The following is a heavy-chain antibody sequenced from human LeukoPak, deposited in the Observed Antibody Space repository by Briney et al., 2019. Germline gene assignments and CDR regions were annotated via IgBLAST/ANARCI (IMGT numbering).Heavy chain of an antibody. V-gene: IGHV4-38-2*02. Sequence: SETLSLTCTVSDYSISSGYYWGWIRQPPGKGLEWIGNLYHSGSTYYNPTLKSRVTISVDTSKNQFSLKLTSVSAADTAVYFCARCAGGWAGYFDYWGQGTLVTVSS. J-gene: IGHJ4*02. CDR3: ARCAGGWAGYFDY. CDR2: LYHSGST. CDR1: DYSISSGYY. D-gene: IGHD3-10*02.